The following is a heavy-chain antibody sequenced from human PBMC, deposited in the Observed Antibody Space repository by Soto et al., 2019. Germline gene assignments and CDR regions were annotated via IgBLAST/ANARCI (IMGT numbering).Heavy chain of an antibody. J-gene: IGHJ4*02. CDR1: GFTFNNFA. Sequence: PGGSLRLSCVASGFTFNNFAMHWVRQAPGKGLEWVAVISYDGGDKYYADSVKGRFTISRDNSKNMLYLQMNGLRAEDTAVYYCARDLSTGAADYYFDYWGQGALVTVSS. D-gene: IGHD6-13*01. CDR2: ISYDGGDK. V-gene: IGHV3-30*03. CDR3: ARDLSTGAADYYFDY.